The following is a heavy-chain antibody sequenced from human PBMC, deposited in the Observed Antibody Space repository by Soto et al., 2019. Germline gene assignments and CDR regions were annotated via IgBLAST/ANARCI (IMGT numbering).Heavy chain of an antibody. V-gene: IGHV1-69*13. CDR3: ARDSVVDTAMVTYFDY. CDR2: IIPIFGTA. D-gene: IGHD5-18*01. J-gene: IGHJ4*02. CDR1: GGTFSSYA. Sequence: AAVKVSCKASGGTFSSYAISWVRQAPGQGLEWMGGIIPIFGTANYAQKIQGRVTITADESTSTAYMELSSLRSEDTAVYYCARDSVVDTAMVTYFDYWGQGTLVTVSS.